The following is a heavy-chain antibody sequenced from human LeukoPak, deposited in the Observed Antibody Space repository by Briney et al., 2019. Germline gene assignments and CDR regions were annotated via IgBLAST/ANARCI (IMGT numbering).Heavy chain of an antibody. Sequence: SETLSLTCAVYGGSFSGYFWSWLRLPPGKGLEGLGEINHSVSTNYNPSLKSRVTISVDTFKNQFSLKLSSVTAADTAVYYCVRDQQLGSYNWFDPWGQGNLVTVSS. J-gene: IGHJ5*02. D-gene: IGHD6-13*01. CDR2: INHSVST. CDR1: GGSFSGYF. CDR3: VRDQQLGSYNWFDP. V-gene: IGHV4-34*01.